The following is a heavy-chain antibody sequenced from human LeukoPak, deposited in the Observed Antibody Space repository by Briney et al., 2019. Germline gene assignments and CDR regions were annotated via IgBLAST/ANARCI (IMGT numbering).Heavy chain of an antibody. Sequence: SETLSLICTVSGGSISSGDYYWSWIRQPPGKGLEWIGYIYYSGSTYYNPSLKSRVTISVDTSKNQFSLKLSSVTAADTAVYYCAREQVAASDYYYYGMDVWGQGTTVTVSS. V-gene: IGHV4-30-4*01. CDR3: AREQVAASDYYYYGMDV. CDR2: IYYSGST. J-gene: IGHJ6*02. D-gene: IGHD2-15*01. CDR1: GGSISSGDYY.